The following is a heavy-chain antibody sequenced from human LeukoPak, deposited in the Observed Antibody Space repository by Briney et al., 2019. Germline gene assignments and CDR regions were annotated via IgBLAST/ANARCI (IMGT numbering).Heavy chain of an antibody. Sequence: PGGSLRLSCAASGFTFSSYSMNWVRQAPGKGLEWVSGISASGGYTYYADSVRGRFTVSRDSSKNTLYLQLNSLRAEDTAVYSCAKEAGSGWSYFDSWGQGTLVTVSS. D-gene: IGHD6-19*01. CDR1: GFTFSSYS. J-gene: IGHJ4*02. CDR3: AKEAGSGWSYFDS. V-gene: IGHV3-23*01. CDR2: ISASGGYT.